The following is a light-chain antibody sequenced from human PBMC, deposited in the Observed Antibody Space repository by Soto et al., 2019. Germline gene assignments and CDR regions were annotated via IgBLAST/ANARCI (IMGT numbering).Light chain of an antibody. CDR1: SSDVGGYNY. J-gene: IGLJ3*02. CDR2: DVT. Sequence: QSVLTQPRSVSGSPGQSVTISCTGTSSDVGGYNYVSWYQQHPGKAPKLMIYDVTKRPSGVPHRFSGSKSGNTASLTISGLQADDEAHYYCCSYAGSYTWVFGGGTKVTVL. V-gene: IGLV2-11*01. CDR3: CSYAGSYTWV.